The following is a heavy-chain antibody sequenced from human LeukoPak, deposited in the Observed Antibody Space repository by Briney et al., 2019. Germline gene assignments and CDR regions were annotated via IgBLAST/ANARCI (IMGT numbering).Heavy chain of an antibody. Sequence: PSETLSLTCAVYGGSFSGYYWSWIRQPPGKGLEWIGEINHSGSTNYNPPLKSRVTISVDTSKNQFSLKLSSVTAADTAVYYCARVEGYFDYWGQGTLVTVSS. J-gene: IGHJ4*02. CDR1: GGSFSGYY. D-gene: IGHD3-3*01. CDR2: INHSGST. V-gene: IGHV4-34*01. CDR3: ARVEGYFDY.